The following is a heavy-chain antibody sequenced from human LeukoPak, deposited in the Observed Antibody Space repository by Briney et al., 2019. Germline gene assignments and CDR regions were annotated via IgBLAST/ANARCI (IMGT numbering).Heavy chain of an antibody. CDR3: AREASGYYHVFDS. Sequence: GGSLRLSCEASGFSLSTYFISWIRQAPGKGLEWVSYITNSGRSTKYADAVKGRFTIPRDNTKQSVYLEMTDLRAEDTAVYYCAREASGYYHVFDSWGQGTLVTVSS. J-gene: IGHJ4*02. CDR1: GFSLSTYF. D-gene: IGHD3-3*01. V-gene: IGHV3-11*04. CDR2: ITNSGRST.